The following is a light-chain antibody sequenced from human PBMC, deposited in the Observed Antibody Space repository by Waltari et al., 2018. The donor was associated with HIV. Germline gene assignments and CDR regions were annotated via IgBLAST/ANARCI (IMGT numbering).Light chain of an antibody. V-gene: IGKV3-15*01. Sequence: EIVMTQSPATLSVSPGERATLSCRASQSVSSNLAWYQQKPGQAPRLLINDASTRATGSPARFSGSGSGTEFTLTISSLQSEDFAVYYCQQYNNWPRTFGQGTKVEIK. J-gene: IGKJ1*01. CDR3: QQYNNWPRT. CDR1: QSVSSN. CDR2: DAS.